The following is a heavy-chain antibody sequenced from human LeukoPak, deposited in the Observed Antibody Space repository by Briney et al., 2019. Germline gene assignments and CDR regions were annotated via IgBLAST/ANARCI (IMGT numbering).Heavy chain of an antibody. V-gene: IGHV5-51*01. CDR1: GYSSTNSW. D-gene: IGHD6-19*01. CDR3: ARHPSYTSGWPLDY. CDR2: IYLGDSET. Sequence: GESLKISCKGSGYSSTNSWIGWVRQVPGKGLEWMGIIYLGDSETRYSPSFQGQVTISADKSITTAYLQWSSLKAPDTAIYYCARHPSYTSGWPLDYWGQGTLVTVSS. J-gene: IGHJ4*02.